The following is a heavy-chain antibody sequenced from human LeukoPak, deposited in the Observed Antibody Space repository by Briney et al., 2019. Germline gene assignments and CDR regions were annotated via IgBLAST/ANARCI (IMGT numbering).Heavy chain of an antibody. D-gene: IGHD1-26*01. CDR1: GGSISTYY. CDR2: IYYTGST. V-gene: IGHV4-59*08. Sequence: SETLSLTCAVTGGSISTYYWNWIRQPPGKGLEWIGYIYYTGSTIYNPSLKSRVTISVDTSKNQFSLKLSSVTAADTAVYYCARITVGANGYNWFDPWGQGTLVTVSS. J-gene: IGHJ5*02. CDR3: ARITVGANGYNWFDP.